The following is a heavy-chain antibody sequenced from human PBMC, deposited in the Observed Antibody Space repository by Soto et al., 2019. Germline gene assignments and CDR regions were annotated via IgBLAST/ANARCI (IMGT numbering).Heavy chain of an antibody. CDR1: GFTFTSYC. Sequence: QAHLVESGGGVVQPGRSLRLSCAASGFTFTSYCMHWVRQAPGKRLEWVAVISYDGGLQHYADSVKGRFTISRANSKNMVLLQMNSLRAEDTSVYYCVSDRGYGHASVPYSWGQGTLVSVSS. CDR2: ISYDGGLQ. CDR3: VSDRGYGHASVPYS. D-gene: IGHD5-18*01. V-gene: IGHV3-30*03. J-gene: IGHJ4*02.